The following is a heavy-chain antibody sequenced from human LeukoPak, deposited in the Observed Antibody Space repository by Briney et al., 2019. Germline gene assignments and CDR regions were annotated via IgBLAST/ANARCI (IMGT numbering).Heavy chain of an antibody. V-gene: IGHV4-39*01. Sequence: PSETLSLTCTVSGGSISSTSYYWDWIRQPPGKGLEWIGSIYYSGRTYYNPSLKSRVTISADTSKNQFSLKLSSVTAADTAVYYCATTRSNDFWSGYPDYWGQGTLVTVSS. CDR3: ATTRSNDFWSGYPDY. CDR1: GGSISSTSYY. CDR2: IYYSGRT. J-gene: IGHJ4*02. D-gene: IGHD3-3*01.